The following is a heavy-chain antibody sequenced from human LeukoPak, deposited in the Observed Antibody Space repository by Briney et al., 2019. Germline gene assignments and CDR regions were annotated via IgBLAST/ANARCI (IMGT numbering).Heavy chain of an antibody. CDR3: ARGSGELSFLGHY. J-gene: IGHJ4*02. V-gene: IGHV1-24*01. Sequence: ASVKVSCKVSGYTLTELSMHWVRQAPGKGLEWMGGFDPEDGETIYAQKFQGRVTMTTDTSTSTAYMELRSLRSDDTAVYYCARGSGELSFLGHYWGQGTLVTVSS. CDR1: GYTLTELS. D-gene: IGHD3-16*02. CDR2: FDPEDGET.